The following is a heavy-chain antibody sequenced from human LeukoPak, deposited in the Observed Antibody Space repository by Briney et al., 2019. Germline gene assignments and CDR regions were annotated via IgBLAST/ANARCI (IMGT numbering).Heavy chain of an antibody. CDR3: ARGGDYRGFDY. CDR2: IYDSGST. D-gene: IGHD2-21*01. CDR1: GGSISSYY. J-gene: IGHJ4*02. V-gene: IGHV4-59*06. Sequence: SETLSLTCIVSGGSISSYYWSWIRQQPGKDLKWIGYIYDSGSTYYNPSLKTRLFISIDTSKNQFSLKLSSVTAADTAVYYCARGGDYRGFDYWGQGTLVTVSS.